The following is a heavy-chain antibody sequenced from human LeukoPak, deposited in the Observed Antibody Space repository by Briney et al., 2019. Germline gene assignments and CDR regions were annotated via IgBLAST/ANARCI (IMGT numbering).Heavy chain of an antibody. CDR2: ITSDGRST. V-gene: IGHV3-74*01. D-gene: IGHD5-12*01. CDR1: GLTVSSNY. J-gene: IGHJ4*02. CDR3: ARDRGYVFDY. Sequence: GGSLRLSCAASGLTVSSNYMSWVRQAPGKGLEWVSRITSDGRSTTYADSVKGRFTISRDNAKDTLYLQMNSLRAEDTALYYCARDRGYVFDYWGQGTLVTVSS.